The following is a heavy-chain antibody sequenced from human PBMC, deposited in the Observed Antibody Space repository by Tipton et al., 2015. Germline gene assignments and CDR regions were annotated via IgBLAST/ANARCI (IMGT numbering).Heavy chain of an antibody. CDR2: IYYSGST. CDR3: ACQDYDSLTRDYQTVDY. D-gene: IGHD3-9*01. Sequence: TLSLTCTVSGGSFSDYYWSWIRQSPGEGLEWIGYIYYSGSTNYNPSLRSRVTISVDTSKNQFSLRLNSVTAADTAVYYCACQDYDSLTRDYQTVDYWGQGTLVTVSS. CDR1: GGSFSDYY. J-gene: IGHJ4*02. V-gene: IGHV4-59*08.